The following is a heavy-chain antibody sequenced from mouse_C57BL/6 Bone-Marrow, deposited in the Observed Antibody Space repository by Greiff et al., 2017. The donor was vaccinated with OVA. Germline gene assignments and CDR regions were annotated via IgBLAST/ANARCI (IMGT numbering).Heavy chain of an antibody. Sequence: VQLQQSGAELVKPGASVKLSCTASGFNIKDYYMYWVKQRTEQGLEWIGGIDPEDGETNYAPKFKGKATITADTSANPAYLQLISLTSADTSVYYCASAGYHFYFDVWGTGTTVTVSS. CDR2: IDPEDGET. V-gene: IGHV14-2*01. CDR1: GFNIKDYY. J-gene: IGHJ1*03. D-gene: IGHD2-2*01. CDR3: ASAGYHFYFDV.